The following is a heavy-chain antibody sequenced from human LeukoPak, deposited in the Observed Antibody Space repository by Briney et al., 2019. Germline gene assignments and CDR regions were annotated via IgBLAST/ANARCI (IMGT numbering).Heavy chain of an antibody. CDR2: ISGSGGST. CDR1: GSTFSSYA. V-gene: IGHV3-23*01. Sequence: GGSLRLSCAASGSTFSSYAMSWVRQAPGKGLEWVSAISGSGGSTFYADSVKGRFTMSRDNSKNTLYLQMNSLRAEDTAVYYCAKEASYCTNGVCYSRIFDTWGQGTLVTVSS. D-gene: IGHD2-8*01. J-gene: IGHJ5*02. CDR3: AKEASYCTNGVCYSRIFDT.